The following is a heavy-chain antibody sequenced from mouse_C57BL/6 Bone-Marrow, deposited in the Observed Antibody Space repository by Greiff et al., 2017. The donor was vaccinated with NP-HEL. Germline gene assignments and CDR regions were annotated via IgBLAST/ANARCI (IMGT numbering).Heavy chain of an antibody. V-gene: IGHV5-6*01. J-gene: IGHJ2*01. CDR1: GFTFSSYG. CDR2: ISSGGSYT. CDR3: ARPDSSGFDY. Sequence: EVQLVESGGDLVKPGGSLKLSCAASGFTFSSYGMSWVRQTPDKRLEWVATISSGGSYTYYPDSVKGRFTISRDNAKNTLYLQMSSLKSEDTAMYYCARPDSSGFDYWGQGTTLTVSS. D-gene: IGHD3-2*02.